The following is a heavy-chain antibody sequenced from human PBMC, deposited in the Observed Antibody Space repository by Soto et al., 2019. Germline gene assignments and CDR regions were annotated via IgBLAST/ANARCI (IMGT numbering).Heavy chain of an antibody. CDR1: GFTFGDYA. CDR3: ARWSTTYPDY. J-gene: IGHJ4*02. D-gene: IGHD1-26*01. CDR2: IRSVPLGGTT. V-gene: IGHV3-49*03. Sequence: PGGSLRLSCTTSGFTFGDYALSWFRQAPGKGLEWILFIRSVPLGGTTEYAASVKGRFTISRDDSKPIAYVQMNGLIAEDTAVYYCARWSTTYPDYWGQGTLVTFSS.